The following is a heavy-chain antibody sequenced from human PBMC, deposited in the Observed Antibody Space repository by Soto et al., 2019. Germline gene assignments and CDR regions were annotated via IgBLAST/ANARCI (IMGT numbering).Heavy chain of an antibody. CDR1: GFTFSSYG. J-gene: IGHJ4*02. D-gene: IGHD2-21*01. Sequence: PGGSLRLSCAASGFTFSSYGMHWVRQAPGKGLEWVAVISYDGSNKYYADSVKGRFTISRDNSKNTLYLQMNSLRAEDTAVYYCAKLFERSGIDYWGQGTLVTVSS. CDR3: AKLFERSGIDY. CDR2: ISYDGSNK. V-gene: IGHV3-30*18.